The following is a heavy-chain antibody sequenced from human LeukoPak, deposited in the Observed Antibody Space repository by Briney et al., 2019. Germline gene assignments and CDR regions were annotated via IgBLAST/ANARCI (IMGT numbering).Heavy chain of an antibody. CDR3: ARAGDEGTGHYDSLHF. V-gene: IGHV1-2*02. CDR2: INPKSGAT. J-gene: IGHJ3*01. D-gene: IGHD2-8*02. CDR1: GYTFDENH. Sequence: GASVKVSCTASGYTFDENHIHWVRQAPGQGPEWMGWINPKSGATDSAQQFQGRLTMTRDTSIGTASMDLSGLRLDDTGIYYCARAGDEGTGHYDSLHFWGQGTMVTVSS.